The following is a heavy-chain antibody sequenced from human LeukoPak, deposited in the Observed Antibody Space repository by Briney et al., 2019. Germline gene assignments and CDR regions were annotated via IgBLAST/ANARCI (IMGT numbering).Heavy chain of an antibody. D-gene: IGHD3-9*01. J-gene: IGHJ6*03. Sequence: PGGSLRLSCAASGFTFSSYWMHWVRQAPGKGLVWVSRINSDGSRTSYADSVKGRFTISRDNAKNTLYLQMNSLRAEDTAVYYCARGLVPEGHHYYYYMDVWGKGTTVTVSS. CDR3: ARGLVPEGHHYYYYMDV. CDR1: GFTFSSYW. CDR2: INSDGSRT. V-gene: IGHV3-74*01.